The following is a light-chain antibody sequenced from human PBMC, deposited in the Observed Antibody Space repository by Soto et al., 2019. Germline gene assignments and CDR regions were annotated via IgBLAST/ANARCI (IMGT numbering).Light chain of an antibody. CDR1: QSVLYSSNNKNY. CDR2: WAS. CDR3: QQYYSTLLT. V-gene: IGKV4-1*01. J-gene: IGKJ4*01. Sequence: DIVMTQSPDSLAVSLGERATINCKSSQSVLYSSNNKNYLAWYQQKPGQPPKLIIYWASTRESGVPDRFSGSGYGTDLTLTISSLQAEDVAVYYCQQYYSTLLTFGGGTKVEIK.